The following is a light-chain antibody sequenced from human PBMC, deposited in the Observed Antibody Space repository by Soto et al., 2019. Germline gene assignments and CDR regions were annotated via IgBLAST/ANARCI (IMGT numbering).Light chain of an antibody. J-gene: IGKJ1*01. CDR1: QSVRRN. Sequence: EILMTQSPFTLAVSPGERVTLSCRASQSVRRNLEWYQQKPGQAPRLIIYGASTRTTGIPARFSGSGSGTDFTLTISSLQSEDCEVYYCQQYNKGPVTFGQGTKVDIK. CDR2: GAS. V-gene: IGKV3-15*01. CDR3: QQYNKGPVT.